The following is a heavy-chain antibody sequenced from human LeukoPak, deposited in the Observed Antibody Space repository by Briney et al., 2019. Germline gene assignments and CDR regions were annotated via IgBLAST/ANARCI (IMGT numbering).Heavy chain of an antibody. D-gene: IGHD5-18*01. V-gene: IGHV1-2*02. CDR3: ARGQKYIYGYTVTELGSRYFDY. CDR2: INPNSGGT. J-gene: IGHJ4*02. Sequence: ASVTVSCKASGYTFTGYYMHWVRQAPGQGLEWMGWINPNSGGTNYAQKFQGRVTMTRDTSISTAYMELSRLRSDDTAVYYCARGQKYIYGYTVTELGSRYFDYWGQGTLVTVSS. CDR1: GYTFTGYY.